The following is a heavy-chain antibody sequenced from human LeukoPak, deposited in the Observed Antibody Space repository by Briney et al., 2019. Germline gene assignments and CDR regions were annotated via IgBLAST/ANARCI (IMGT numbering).Heavy chain of an antibody. D-gene: IGHD3-10*01. V-gene: IGHV4-61*01. CDR2: IYYSGST. CDR3: AREPGRGYFDY. CDR1: GDSVSSGSDD. J-gene: IGHJ4*02. Sequence: PSETLSLTCTVSGDSVSSGSDDWSWIRQPPGKGLEWIGYIYYSGSTNYNPSLKSRVTISVDTSKNQFSLKLSSVTAADTAVYYCAREPGRGYFDYWGQGTLVTVSS.